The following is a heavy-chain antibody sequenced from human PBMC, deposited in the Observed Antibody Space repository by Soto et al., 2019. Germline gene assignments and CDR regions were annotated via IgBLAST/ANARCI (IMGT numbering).Heavy chain of an antibody. J-gene: IGHJ4*02. D-gene: IGHD3-22*01. CDR2: INPSGGTT. CDR1: GSTFTSYH. CDR3: ARVSRSSGYDYGY. V-gene: IGHV1-46*01. Sequence: ASVKVSCKASGSTFTSYHMLWVRQAPGQGIEWMGTINPSGGTTSYAQKCQGRGTITRDTFTSTGYIELSSLRSEDTAVYHCARVSRSSGYDYGYWGQGTPVTVSS.